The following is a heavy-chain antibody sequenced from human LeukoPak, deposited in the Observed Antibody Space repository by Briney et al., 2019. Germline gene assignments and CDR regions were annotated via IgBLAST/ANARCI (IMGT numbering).Heavy chain of an antibody. CDR2: ISYDGSNK. D-gene: IGHD3-9*01. J-gene: IGHJ4*02. CDR1: GFTFSSYA. CDR3: ARDSLRGVLRYFDWFFDY. V-gene: IGHV3-30*04. Sequence: GRSLRLSCAASGFTFSSYAMHWVRQAPGKGLEWVAVISYDGSNKYYADSVKGRFTISRDNSKNTLYLQMNSLGAEDTAVYYCARDSLRGVLRYFDWFFDYWGQGTLVTVSS.